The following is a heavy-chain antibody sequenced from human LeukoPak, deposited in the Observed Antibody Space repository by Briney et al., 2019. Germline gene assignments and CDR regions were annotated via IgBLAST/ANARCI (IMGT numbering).Heavy chain of an antibody. CDR2: ISYHGSAK. CDR1: GFTISSHG. J-gene: IGHJ5*02. CDR3: AKDWGSSGWYNYFDP. D-gene: IGHD6-19*01. Sequence: GGSLRLSCVVSGFTISSHGMHWVRQAPGKGLEWVAMISYHGSAKYYGDSVQGRFTISRDIFKNTLYLQMDSLRPEDTAVYYCAKDWGSSGWYNYFDPWGQGTLVTVSS. V-gene: IGHV3-30*18.